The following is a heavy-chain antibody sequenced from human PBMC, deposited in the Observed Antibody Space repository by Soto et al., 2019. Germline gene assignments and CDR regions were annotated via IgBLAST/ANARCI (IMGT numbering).Heavy chain of an antibody. D-gene: IGHD4-17*01. CDR2: IGTAGDT. J-gene: IGHJ4*02. CDR1: GFTFSSYD. V-gene: IGHV3-13*01. CDR3: ARASKGTVTSFDY. Sequence: GGSLRLSCAASGFTFSSYDMHWVRQATGKGLEWVSAIGTAGDTYYPGSVKGRFTISRENAKNSLYLQMNSLRAGDTAVYYCARASKGTVTSFDYWGQGTLVTVSS.